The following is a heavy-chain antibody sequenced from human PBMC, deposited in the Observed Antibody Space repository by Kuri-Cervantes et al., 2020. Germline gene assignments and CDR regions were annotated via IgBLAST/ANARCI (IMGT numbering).Heavy chain of an antibody. J-gene: IGHJ4*02. D-gene: IGHD4-17*01. CDR1: GGSISSGSYY. CDR3: AGVRSLGDYPPRWYFDY. Sequence: LRLSCTVSGGSISSGSYYWSWIRQPAGKGLEWIGRIYTSGSTNYNPSLKSRVTISVDTSKNQFSLKLSSVAAADTAAYYCAGVRSLGDYPPRWYFDYWGQGTLVTVSS. V-gene: IGHV4-61*02. CDR2: IYTSGST.